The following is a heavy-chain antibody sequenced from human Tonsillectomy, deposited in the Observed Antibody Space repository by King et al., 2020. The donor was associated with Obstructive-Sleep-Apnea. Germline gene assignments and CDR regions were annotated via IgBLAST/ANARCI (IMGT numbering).Heavy chain of an antibody. D-gene: IGHD6-19*01. Sequence: HVQLVESGGGVVQPGRSLRLTCAAAGFTFSTFALHWVRQVPGKGLEWVAVISYDGSNKHYADSVKGRFTISRDNSKNTLYLQMSSLRGEDTAVYYCTGGDSSGWFAAYETDYWGQGILVTVSS. CDR3: TGGDSSGWFAAYETDY. J-gene: IGHJ4*02. CDR1: GFTFSTFA. V-gene: IGHV3-30-3*01. CDR2: ISYDGSNK.